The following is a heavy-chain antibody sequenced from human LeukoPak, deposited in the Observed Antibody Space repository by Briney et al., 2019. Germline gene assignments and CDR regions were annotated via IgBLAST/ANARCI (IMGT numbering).Heavy chain of an antibody. Sequence: PSETLSLTCTVSGGSISSYYWSWIRQPPGKGLEWIGYIYYSGSTNYNPSLKSRVTISVDTSKNQFSLKLSSVAAADTAVYYCARHMAEYYYDSRGSIDYWGQGTLVTVSS. CDR3: ARHMAEYYYDSRGSIDY. J-gene: IGHJ4*02. CDR1: GGSISSYY. D-gene: IGHD3-22*01. CDR2: IYYSGST. V-gene: IGHV4-59*08.